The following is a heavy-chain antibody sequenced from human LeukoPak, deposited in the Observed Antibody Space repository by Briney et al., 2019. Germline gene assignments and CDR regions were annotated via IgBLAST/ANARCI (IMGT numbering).Heavy chain of an antibody. Sequence: GGSLRLSCAASGFTFDDYGMSWVRQAPGKGLEWVSGINWNGGSTGYADSVKGRFTISRDNAKNSLYLQMNSLRAEDTALYYCARILPMVTVSWVYAFDIWGQGTMVTVSS. CDR1: GFTFDDYG. CDR2: INWNGGST. V-gene: IGHV3-20*04. CDR3: ARILPMVTVSWVYAFDI. J-gene: IGHJ3*02. D-gene: IGHD5-18*01.